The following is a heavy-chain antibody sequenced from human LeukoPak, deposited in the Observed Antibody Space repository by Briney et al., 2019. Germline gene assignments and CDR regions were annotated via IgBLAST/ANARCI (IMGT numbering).Heavy chain of an antibody. CDR1: GGSFSNYY. Sequence: SETLSLTCAVYGGSFSNYYWSWIRQPPGKGLEWIGEINNSGSTNYNPSLKSRVTISVDTSKIQFSLKLSSVTAADTAVYYCARGVGQWLRSYWFDPWGQGTLVTVSS. J-gene: IGHJ5*02. CDR3: ARGVGQWLRSYWFDP. V-gene: IGHV4-34*01. CDR2: INNSGST. D-gene: IGHD6-19*01.